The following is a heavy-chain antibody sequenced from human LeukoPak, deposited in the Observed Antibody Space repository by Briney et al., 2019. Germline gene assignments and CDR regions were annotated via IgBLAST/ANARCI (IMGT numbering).Heavy chain of an antibody. D-gene: IGHD3-3*01. J-gene: IGHJ4*02. CDR2: IYSGGST. Sequence: PGGSLRLSCAASGFTFSSYAMHWVRQAPGKGLEWVSVIYSGGSTYYADSVKGRFTISRDNSKNTLYLQMNSLRAEDTAVYYCARDLLEWYFDYWGQGTLVTVSS. CDR3: ARDLLEWYFDY. CDR1: GFTFSSYA. V-gene: IGHV3-66*01.